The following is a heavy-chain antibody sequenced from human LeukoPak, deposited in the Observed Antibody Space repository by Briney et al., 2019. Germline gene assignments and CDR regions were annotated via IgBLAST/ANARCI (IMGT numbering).Heavy chain of an antibody. CDR3: ARQRLYSSSWWSFDY. J-gene: IGHJ4*02. V-gene: IGHV5-51*01. CDR1: GYSFTSYW. Sequence: GESLKIPCKGSGYSFTSYWLGWVRQMPGKGLEWMGIIYPGDSDTRYSPSFQGQVTISADKSISTAYLRWSSLKASDTAMYYCARQRLYSSSWWSFDYWGQGTLVTVSS. CDR2: IYPGDSDT. D-gene: IGHD6-13*01.